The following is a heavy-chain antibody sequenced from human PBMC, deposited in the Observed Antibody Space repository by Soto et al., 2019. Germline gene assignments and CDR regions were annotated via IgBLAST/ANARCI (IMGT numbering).Heavy chain of an antibody. D-gene: IGHD2-8*01. V-gene: IGHV3-74*01. Sequence: EVQLVESGGGLVQPGGSLRLSCAASGFTFSTSWMHWVRQAPGKGLVLVSRIESDGRGTTYADSVKGRFTISRDNAKNTLYLQMNSLRAEDTAVYYCARDSMRGRFDPWGQGTLVTVSS. CDR3: ARDSMRGRFDP. CDR2: IESDGRGT. J-gene: IGHJ5*02. CDR1: GFTFSTSW.